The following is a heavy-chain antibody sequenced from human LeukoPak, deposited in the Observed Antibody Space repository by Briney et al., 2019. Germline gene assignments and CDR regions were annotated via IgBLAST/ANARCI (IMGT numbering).Heavy chain of an antibody. CDR1: GYTFTGYY. V-gene: IGHV1-2*02. CDR3: ARDLVVPAAMGNSEDY. D-gene: IGHD2-2*01. J-gene: IGHJ4*02. Sequence: ASVKVSCKASGYTFTGYYMHWVRQAPGQGLEWMGWINPNSGGTNYAQKFQGRVTMTRDTSISTAYMELSRLRSDDTAVYYCARDLVVPAAMGNSEDYWGQGTLVTVSS. CDR2: INPNSGGT.